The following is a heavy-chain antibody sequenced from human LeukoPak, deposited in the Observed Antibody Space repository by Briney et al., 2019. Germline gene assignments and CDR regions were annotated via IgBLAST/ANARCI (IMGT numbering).Heavy chain of an antibody. V-gene: IGHV4-61*02. CDR3: LAGDQSDFDY. Sequence: PSQTLSLTCTVSGGSISSGSYYWSWIRQPAGKGLEWIGRIYTSGSTNYNPSLKSRVTISVDTSKNQFSLKLSSVTAADTAVYYCLAGDQSDFDYWGQGTLVTVSS. CDR1: GGSISSGSYY. J-gene: IGHJ4*02. CDR2: IYTSGST. D-gene: IGHD6-19*01.